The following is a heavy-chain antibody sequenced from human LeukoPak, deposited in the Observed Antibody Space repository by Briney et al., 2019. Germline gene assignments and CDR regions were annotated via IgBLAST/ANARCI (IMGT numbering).Heavy chain of an antibody. V-gene: IGHV1-2*04. D-gene: IGHD2-2*01. J-gene: IGHJ4*02. Sequence: ASVKVSCKASGYTFTGYYMHWVRQAPGQGLEWMGWINPNSGGTNYAQKFQGWVTMTRDTSISTAYMELSRLRSDDTAVYYYARAESVIVVVPAAGLDYWGQGTLVTVSS. CDR1: GYTFTGYY. CDR2: INPNSGGT. CDR3: ARAESVIVVVPAAGLDY.